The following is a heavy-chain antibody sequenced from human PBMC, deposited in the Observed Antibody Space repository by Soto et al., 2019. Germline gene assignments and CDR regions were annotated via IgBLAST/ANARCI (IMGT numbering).Heavy chain of an antibody. CDR1: GYTFTSYA. J-gene: IGHJ4*02. CDR3: AREVGGSYPTPLDY. D-gene: IGHD1-26*01. V-gene: IGHV1-3*01. CDR2: INAGNGNT. Sequence: ASVKVSCKASGYTFTSYAIHWVRQAPGQRLEWMGWINAGNGNTKYSQKFQGRVTITRDTSASTAYMELSSLRSEDTAVYYCAREVGGSYPTPLDYWGQGTLVTVSS.